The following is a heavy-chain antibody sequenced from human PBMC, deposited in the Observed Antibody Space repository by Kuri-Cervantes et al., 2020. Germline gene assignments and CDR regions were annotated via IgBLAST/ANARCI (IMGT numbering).Heavy chain of an antibody. J-gene: IGHJ6*03. V-gene: IGHV4-59*12. CDR3: ARVYCSGGSCYLPAHYYFYYMDV. Sequence: GSLRLSCTVSGGAISSYYWSWIRQSPEKELEWIGYVYYSGNTNYNPSLKSRVTISVDTSKNQFSLKLSSVTAADTAVYYCARVYCSGGSCYLPAHYYFYYMDVWGIGTTVTVSS. D-gene: IGHD2-15*01. CDR2: VYYSGNT. CDR1: GGAISSYY.